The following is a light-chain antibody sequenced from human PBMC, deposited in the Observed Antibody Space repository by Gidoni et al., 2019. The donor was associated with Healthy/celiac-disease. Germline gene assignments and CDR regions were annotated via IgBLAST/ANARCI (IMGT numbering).Light chain of an antibody. CDR3: ATWVDRLNGLT. V-gene: IGLV1-44*01. J-gene: IGLJ2*01. CDR1: TPNIGSNP. Sequence: QSVLTQPPSASVTPGPTITISCSESTPNIGSNPVNWYQHIPGASPKLLISSNSQRPSGVPDRFSGSKSGTSASLAISDLQSEDEADYYCATWVDRLNGLTFGGGTKLTVL. CDR2: SNS.